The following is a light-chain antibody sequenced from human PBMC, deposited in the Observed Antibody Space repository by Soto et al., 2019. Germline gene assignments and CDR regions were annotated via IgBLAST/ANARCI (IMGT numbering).Light chain of an antibody. V-gene: IGLV1-51*01. CDR1: SSNIGNNY. J-gene: IGLJ2*01. CDR2: DNN. CDR3: GTLGVSGGV. Sequence: QSVLTQPPSVSAAPGQKVTISCSGSSSNIGNNYVAWYQQLPGTAPKLLIYDNNKRPSGSPERFSGSKSGTSATLDITGLQTGDEAVYYCGTLGVSGGVFGGGTKLTVL.